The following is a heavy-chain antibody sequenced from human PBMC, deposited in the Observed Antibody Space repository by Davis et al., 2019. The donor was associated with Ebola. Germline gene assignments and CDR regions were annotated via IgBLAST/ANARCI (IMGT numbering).Heavy chain of an antibody. CDR3: ARDPFGNFHYFDD. CDR2: IIPMFDTT. CDR1: GGSFSSSA. J-gene: IGHJ4*02. V-gene: IGHV1-69*06. D-gene: IGHD3-3*01. Sequence: SVKVSCKAAGGSFSSSAINWVRQAPGQGPEWMGGIIPMFDTTNYAQKFQDRVSIIADKSTNTAYMELLSLKSEDTAIYYYARDPFGNFHYFDDWGQGSLVIVSS.